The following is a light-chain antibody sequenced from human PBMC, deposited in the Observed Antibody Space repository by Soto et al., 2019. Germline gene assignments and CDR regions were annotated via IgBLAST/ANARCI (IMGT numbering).Light chain of an antibody. CDR3: QQYNNWPFPSWT. Sequence: EIVMPQSPATLSVSPGERATLSCRASQSVSSNLAWYQQKPGQAPRLLIYGASTRATGIPARFSGSGSGTEFTLTISSLQSEDFAVYYCQQYNNWPFPSWTFGQGTEVEIK. CDR2: GAS. J-gene: IGKJ1*01. CDR1: QSVSSN. V-gene: IGKV3-15*01.